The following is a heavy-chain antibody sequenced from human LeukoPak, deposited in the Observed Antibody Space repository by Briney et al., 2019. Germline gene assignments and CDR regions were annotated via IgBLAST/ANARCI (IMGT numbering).Heavy chain of an antibody. Sequence: GGSLQISCKASGSPFTSYWIGWARQMPGKGLEWRGIIYPGDSDTRYSPSFQGQVTISADKSISTAYLQWSSLKASDTAMYYCARLPHYSSSWIDYWGQGTLVTVSS. V-gene: IGHV5-51*01. CDR3: ARLPHYSSSWIDY. CDR2: IYPGDSDT. J-gene: IGHJ4*02. D-gene: IGHD6-13*01. CDR1: GSPFTSYW.